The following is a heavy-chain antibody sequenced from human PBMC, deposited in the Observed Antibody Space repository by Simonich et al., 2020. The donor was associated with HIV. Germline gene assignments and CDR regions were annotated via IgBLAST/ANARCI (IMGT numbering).Heavy chain of an antibody. J-gene: IGHJ3*02. Sequence: QEQLRQWGAGLLKPSETLSLTCAVYGESFSGYYWTWIRRPPGKGLEWIGENIHSGSTKYNPSLKSRVTIAVDSSNKQCSLKLSSVTAADTAVYYGARLERGIDAFDIWGQGTMVTVSS. CDR3: ARLERGIDAFDI. CDR2: NIHSGST. D-gene: IGHD7-27*01. CDR1: GESFSGYY. V-gene: IGHV4-34*12.